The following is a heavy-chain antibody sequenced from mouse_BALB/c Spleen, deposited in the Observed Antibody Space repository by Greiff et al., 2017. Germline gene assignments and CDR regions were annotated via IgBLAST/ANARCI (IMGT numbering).Heavy chain of an antibody. D-gene: IGHD1-1*01. J-gene: IGHJ3*01. Sequence: EVKLMESGGGLVQPGGSLRLSCATSGFTFTDYKMSWVRRPQGKALEWLGFIRNKANGYTTEYSASVKGRFTIARDNSQSILYLQMNTLRAEDSATYYCARDRDYYYGSSYLAYWGQGTLVTVSA. CDR1: GFTFTDYK. CDR2: IRNKANGYTT. CDR3: ARDRDYYYGSSYLAY. V-gene: IGHV7-3*02.